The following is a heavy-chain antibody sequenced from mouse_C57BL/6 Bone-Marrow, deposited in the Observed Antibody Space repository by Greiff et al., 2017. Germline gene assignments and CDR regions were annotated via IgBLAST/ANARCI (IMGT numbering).Heavy chain of an antibody. V-gene: IGHV2-9-1*01. CDR3: ARSYDYGGGAMDY. D-gene: IGHD2-4*01. CDR2: IWTGGGT. CDR1: GFSLTSYA. Sequence: VQVVESGPGLVAPSQSLSITCTVSGFSLTSYAISWVRQPPGKGLEWLGVIWTGGGTNYNSALKSRLSISKDNSKSQVFLKMNSLQTDDTARYYCARSYDYGGGAMDYWGQGTSVTVSS. J-gene: IGHJ4*01.